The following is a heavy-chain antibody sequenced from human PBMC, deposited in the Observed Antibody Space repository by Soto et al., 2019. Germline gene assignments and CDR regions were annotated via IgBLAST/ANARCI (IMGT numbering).Heavy chain of an antibody. V-gene: IGHV4-59*01. CDR3: ARDRSTYGGGGTGEVKENWFDP. Sequence: PSETLSLTCSVSGGSISRYYWSWIRQPPGKGLEWIGYAYYSGDTGYNPSLQSRVTMAVDTSKNQVSLKLTSVTAADTAVYYCARDRSTYGGGGTGEVKENWFDPWGQGALVTASS. D-gene: IGHD2-8*01. CDR2: AYYSGDT. J-gene: IGHJ5*02. CDR1: GGSISRYY.